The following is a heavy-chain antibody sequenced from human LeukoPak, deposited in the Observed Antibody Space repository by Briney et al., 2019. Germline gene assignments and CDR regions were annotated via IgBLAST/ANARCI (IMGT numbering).Heavy chain of an antibody. Sequence: GASVKVSCKASGYTFTSYAMHWVRQAPGQRLKWMGWINAGNGNTKYSQKFQGRVTITRDTSASTAYMELSSLRSEDTAVYYCAREAAVAGYFDYWGQGTLVTVSS. CDR3: AREAAVAGYFDY. CDR2: INAGNGNT. V-gene: IGHV1-3*01. J-gene: IGHJ4*02. CDR1: GYTFTSYA. D-gene: IGHD6-19*01.